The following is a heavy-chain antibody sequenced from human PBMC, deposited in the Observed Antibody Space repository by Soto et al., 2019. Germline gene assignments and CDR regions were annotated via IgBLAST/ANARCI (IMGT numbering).Heavy chain of an antibody. CDR2: VYSSGGT. J-gene: IGHJ5*02. D-gene: IGHD3-3*01. Sequence: SETLSLPCTFSGGSMSGFYWTCIRQPAGKGLEWIGRVYSSGGTHYSPSLKSRVTISLDTSKNQFSLRLLSVTDADTAVYFCARGQRFSDWFDPWGQGTL. CDR1: GGSMSGFY. CDR3: ARGQRFSDWFDP. V-gene: IGHV4-4*07.